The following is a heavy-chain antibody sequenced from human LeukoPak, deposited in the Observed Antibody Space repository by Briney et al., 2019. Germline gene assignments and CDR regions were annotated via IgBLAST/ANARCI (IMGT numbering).Heavy chain of an antibody. CDR2: IYYTGSA. D-gene: IGHD6-6*01. CDR1: GGSINSADYY. CDR3: AREGQQLVPPFDY. Sequence: SETLSLTCTVSGGSINSADYYWSWIRQPPGKGLEWIGYIYYTGSAYYNPSLKSRVTISVDTSKNQFSLKLNSLTAADTAVYYCAREGQQLVPPFDYWGQGTLVTVSS. J-gene: IGHJ4*02. V-gene: IGHV4-30-4*08.